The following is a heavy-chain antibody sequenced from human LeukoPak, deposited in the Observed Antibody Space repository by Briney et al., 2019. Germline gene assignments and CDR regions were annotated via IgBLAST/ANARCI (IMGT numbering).Heavy chain of an antibody. D-gene: IGHD2-2*01. CDR1: GFSFDDYG. V-gene: IGHV3-20*04. J-gene: IGHJ6*03. Sequence: RSGGSLRLSCAISGFSFDDYGMSWVRHAPGKGLEWVSGISRNGGNTVYADSVKGRFTISRDNAKNSLYLQMNSLRGDDTALYYCARASRSSSCYGGACYFYYMDVWGKGTTVTVSS. CDR3: ARASRSSSCYGGACYFYYMDV. CDR2: ISRNGGNT.